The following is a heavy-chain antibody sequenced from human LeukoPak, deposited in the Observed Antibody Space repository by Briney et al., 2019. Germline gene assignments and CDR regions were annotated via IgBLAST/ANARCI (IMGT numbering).Heavy chain of an antibody. J-gene: IGHJ6*04. CDR3: AKDRAREVEDTTQKEALAV. V-gene: IGHV1-2*02. Sequence: ASVKVSCKASGYTFTGYFIHWVRQAPGHGLEWMGWINPHSGGTKSAQKFQGRVTMTRDTSSNIAYMDLSSLTSENTAVYYCAKDRAREVEDTTQKEALAVWGKGTTVTVSS. CDR2: INPHSGGT. D-gene: IGHD1-1*01. CDR1: GYTFTGYF.